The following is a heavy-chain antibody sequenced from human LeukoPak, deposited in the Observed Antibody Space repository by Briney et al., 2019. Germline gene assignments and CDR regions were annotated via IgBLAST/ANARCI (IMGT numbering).Heavy chain of an antibody. D-gene: IGHD3-3*01. V-gene: IGHV1-69*05. J-gene: IGHJ4*02. CDR3: AGGSIFGVAPFDY. CDR2: IIPVSGTP. Sequence: SVKVSCKASGGAFSSYAISWVRQAPGQGLERMGGIIPVSGTPNYAQKFQGRVTITTDESTSTVYMELSSLRCEDTAVYFCAGGSIFGVAPFDYWGQGTLVTVSS. CDR1: GGAFSSYA.